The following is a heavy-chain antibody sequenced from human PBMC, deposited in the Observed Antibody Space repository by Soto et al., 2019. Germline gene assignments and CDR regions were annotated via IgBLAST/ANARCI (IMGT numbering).Heavy chain of an antibody. CDR3: ARGLITKLNFWSGYYNPFLSSYYYMDV. CDR2: MNPNSGNT. J-gene: IGHJ6*03. Sequence: ASVKVSCKASGYTFTSYDINWVRQATGQGLEGMGWMNPNSGNTGYAQKFQGRVTMTRNTSISKAYMELSSLRSDDKAVYYCARGLITKLNFWSGYYNPFLSSYYYMDVWGKGTTVTVSS. V-gene: IGHV1-8*01. D-gene: IGHD3-3*01. CDR1: GYTFTSYD.